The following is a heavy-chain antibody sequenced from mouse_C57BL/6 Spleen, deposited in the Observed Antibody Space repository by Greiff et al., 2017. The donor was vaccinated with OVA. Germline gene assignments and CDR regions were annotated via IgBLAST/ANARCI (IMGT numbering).Heavy chain of an antibody. D-gene: IGHD1-1*01. V-gene: IGHV1-54*01. CDR1: GYAFTNYL. CDR3: ARSYYYGSSWDYCDY. CDR2: INPGSGGT. J-gene: IGHJ2*01. Sequence: VQLQQSGAELVRPGTSVKVSCKASGYAFTNYLIEWVKQRPGQGLEWIGVINPGSGGTNYNEKFKGKATLTADKSSSTAYMQLSSLTSEDSAVYFCARSYYYGSSWDYCDYWGQGTTLTVSS.